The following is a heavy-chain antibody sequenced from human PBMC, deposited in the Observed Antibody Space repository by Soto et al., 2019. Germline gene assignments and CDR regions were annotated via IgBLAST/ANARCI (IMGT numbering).Heavy chain of an antibody. CDR3: EKDISRITRIVVGNRFYGMDV. D-gene: IGHD3-22*01. J-gene: IGHJ6*02. CDR2: ISWDGGST. V-gene: IGHV3-43D*04. Sequence: PGGSLRLSCAASGFTFDDYAMHWVRQAPGKGLEWVSLISWDGGSTYYADSVKGRFTISRDNSKNSLYLQMNSLRAEDTALYYCEKDISRITRIVVGNRFYGMDVWGQGPTVNVSS. CDR1: GFTFDDYA.